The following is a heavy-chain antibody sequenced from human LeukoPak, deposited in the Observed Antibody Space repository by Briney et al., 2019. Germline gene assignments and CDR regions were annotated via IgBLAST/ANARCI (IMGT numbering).Heavy chain of an antibody. J-gene: IGHJ4*02. Sequence: PGGSLRLSCAASGFTFSNAWMSWVRQAPGKGLEWVGRIKSKTDGGTTDYAAPVKGRFTISRDDSKNTLYLQMNSLKTEDTAVYYCTTRNYYDSSGYSFDYWRQGTLVTVSS. CDR3: TTRNYYDSSGYSFDY. CDR2: IKSKTDGGTT. D-gene: IGHD3-22*01. CDR1: GFTFSNAW. V-gene: IGHV3-15*01.